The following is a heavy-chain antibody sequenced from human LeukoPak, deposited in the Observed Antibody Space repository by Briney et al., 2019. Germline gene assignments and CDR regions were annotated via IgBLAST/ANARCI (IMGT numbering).Heavy chain of an antibody. CDR1: GFTFSSYS. J-gene: IGHJ4*02. CDR2: ISGSSSYI. V-gene: IGHV3-21*01. CDR3: ARRSDYYDSSGYDY. Sequence: PGGSLRLSCAASGFTFSSYSVNWVRQAPGMGLKWVSSISGSSSYIYYADSVKGRFTISRDNVKNSLFLQMDSLRAEDTAVYYCARRSDYYDSSGYDYWGQGTLVTVSS. D-gene: IGHD3-22*01.